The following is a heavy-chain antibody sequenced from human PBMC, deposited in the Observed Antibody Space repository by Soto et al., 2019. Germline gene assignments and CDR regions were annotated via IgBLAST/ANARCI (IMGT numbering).Heavy chain of an antibody. D-gene: IGHD6-13*01. Sequence: QVQLQESGPGLVKPSQTLSLTCSVSGSSISSPDYYWNWIRQQPGKGLGWVGDIYYSGGTYYNPSLHSRVTISVDTSNNQFSLSLGSVTAADTAVYYCARYSGHSTSFDYWGQGTLVTVSS. CDR1: GSSISSPDYY. CDR2: IYYSGGT. J-gene: IGHJ4*02. V-gene: IGHV4-31*03. CDR3: ARYSGHSTSFDY.